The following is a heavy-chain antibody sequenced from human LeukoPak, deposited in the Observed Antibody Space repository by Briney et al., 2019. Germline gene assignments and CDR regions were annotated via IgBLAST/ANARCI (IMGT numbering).Heavy chain of an antibody. CDR1: GLTFSSHW. CDR2: ITNDGSST. CDR3: AGDYIWGRLF. D-gene: IGHD7-27*01. V-gene: IGHV3-74*01. Sequence: GGSLRLSCAASGLTFSSHWMHWVRQAPGKGLVWVSRITNDGSSTTYADSVKGRFTISRDNAKNMLYLQVNSLRDEDTAVYYCAGDYIWGRLFWGQGTLVTVSS. J-gene: IGHJ4*01.